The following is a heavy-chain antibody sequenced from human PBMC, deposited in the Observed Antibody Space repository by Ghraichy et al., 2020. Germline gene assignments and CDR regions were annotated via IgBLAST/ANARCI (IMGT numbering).Heavy chain of an antibody. Sequence: SETLSLTCTVSGGSISSYYWSWIRQPPGKGLEWIGYIYYSGSTNYNPSLKSRVTISVDTSKNQFSLKVSSVTAADTAVYYCARDRAIFGVVGGYFDYWGQGILVTVSS. CDR2: IYYSGST. J-gene: IGHJ4*02. CDR1: GGSISSYY. D-gene: IGHD3-3*01. V-gene: IGHV4-59*01. CDR3: ARDRAIFGVVGGYFDY.